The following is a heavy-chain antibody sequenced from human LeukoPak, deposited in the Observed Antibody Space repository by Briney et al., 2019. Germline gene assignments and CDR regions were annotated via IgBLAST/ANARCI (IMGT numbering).Heavy chain of an antibody. CDR2: IYTSGST. J-gene: IGHJ4*02. CDR1: GGSISSGSYY. Sequence: SETLSLTCTVSGGSISSGSYYWSWIRQPAGKGLEWIGRIYTSGSTNYNPSLKSQVTISVDTSKNQFSLKLSSVTAADTAVYYCAREYSSSWYRPEFFDYWGQGTLVTVSS. D-gene: IGHD6-13*01. CDR3: AREYSSSWYRPEFFDY. V-gene: IGHV4-61*02.